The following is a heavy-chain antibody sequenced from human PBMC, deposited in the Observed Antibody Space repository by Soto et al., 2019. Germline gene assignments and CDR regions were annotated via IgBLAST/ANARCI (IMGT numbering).Heavy chain of an antibody. J-gene: IGHJ6*02. CDR3: ARTLHYYDSSGYYYGMDV. V-gene: IGHV3-30-3*01. Sequence: QVQLVESGGGVVQPGRSLRLSCAASGFTFSSYAMHWVRQAPGKGLEWVAVISYDGSNKYYADSVKGRFTISRDNSKNTLYLQMNSLRAEDTAVYNCARTLHYYDSSGYYYGMDVWGQGTTVTVSS. CDR2: ISYDGSNK. CDR1: GFTFSSYA. D-gene: IGHD3-22*01.